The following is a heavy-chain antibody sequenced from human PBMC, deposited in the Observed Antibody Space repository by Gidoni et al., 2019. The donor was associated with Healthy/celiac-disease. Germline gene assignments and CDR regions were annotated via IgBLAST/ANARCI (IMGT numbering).Heavy chain of an antibody. CDR2: ISGSGGST. CDR1: GFTFSRYA. V-gene: IGHV3-23*01. Sequence: VQLLASGGCLVQPGWSLSLPCTASGFTFSRYAMSWVRQAAGKGLEWVSAISGSGGSTYYADSVKGRFTISRDNSKNTLYLQMNSLRAEDTAVYDCAKDHMDVWGKGTTVTVSS. CDR3: AKDHMDV. J-gene: IGHJ6*03.